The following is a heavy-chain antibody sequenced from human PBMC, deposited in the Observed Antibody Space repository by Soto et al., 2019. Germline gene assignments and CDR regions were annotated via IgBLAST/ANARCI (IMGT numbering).Heavy chain of an antibody. CDR3: AREDILGVRSFDY. CDR1: GFTFSGYI. V-gene: IGHV3-48*02. Sequence: GGSLRLSCAASGFTFSGYIVNWVRQAPGKGLEWVSYISSGSKTIYYAESVKGRFTVSRDNARNSQYLQMNSLRDEDTAVYYCAREDILGVRSFDYWGQRTLVTVSS. J-gene: IGHJ4*02. D-gene: IGHD3-9*01. CDR2: ISSGSKTI.